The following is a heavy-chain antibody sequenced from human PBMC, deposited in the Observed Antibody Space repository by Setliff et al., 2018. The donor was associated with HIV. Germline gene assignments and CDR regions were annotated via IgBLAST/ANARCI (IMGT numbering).Heavy chain of an antibody. V-gene: IGHV1-46*01. D-gene: IGHD6-13*01. CDR1: GYTFTSYH. Sequence: GASVKVSCKASGYTFTSYHMYWVRQAPGQGLEWMGSINPSGGSTSYAQKFQGRVTMTRDTSTSTVYMELSSLRSEDTAVYYCAGWSSWRKYNWFDPWGQGTLVTVSS. J-gene: IGHJ5*02. CDR3: AGWSSWRKYNWFDP. CDR2: INPSGGST.